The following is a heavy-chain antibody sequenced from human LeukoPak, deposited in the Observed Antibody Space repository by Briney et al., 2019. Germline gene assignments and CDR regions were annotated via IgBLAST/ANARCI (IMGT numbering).Heavy chain of an antibody. CDR2: IYSGGST. V-gene: IGHV3-53*01. Sequence: GGSLRLSCAASGFTVSSNYMSWVRQAPGKGLEWVSVIYSGGSTYYADSVKGRFTISRDNSKNTPYLQMNSLRAEDTAVYYCARGNYYYGMDVWGQGTTVTVSS. CDR3: ARGNYYYGMDV. CDR1: GFTVSSNY. J-gene: IGHJ6*02.